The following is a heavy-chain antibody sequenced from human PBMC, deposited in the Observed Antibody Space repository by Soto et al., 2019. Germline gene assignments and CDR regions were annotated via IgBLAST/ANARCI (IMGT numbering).Heavy chain of an antibody. CDR3: LGSGRSSA. Sequence: EVQLVESGGVVVQPGGSLRLSCAVSGVTFSSYWMNWVRQAPGKGLEWVANINGDGSRKYYMDSVKGRFTISRDNAKNSLFLQMTSLRAEDTAVYYCLGSGRSSAWGQGTLVTVAS. CDR2: INGDGSRK. J-gene: IGHJ5*02. CDR1: GVTFSSYW. D-gene: IGHD1-26*01. V-gene: IGHV3-7*01.